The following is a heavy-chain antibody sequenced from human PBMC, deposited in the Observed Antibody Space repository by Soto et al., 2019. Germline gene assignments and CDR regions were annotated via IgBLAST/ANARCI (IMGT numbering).Heavy chain of an antibody. V-gene: IGHV4-39*01. D-gene: IGHD6-13*01. CDR1: GGSISTTNYY. Sequence: LSLTCSVSGGSISTTNYYWGWIRQPPGKGLEWIGSIYYTGSTYYNPSLKTRLTISVDTSKNQCSLRLSSVTASDTAVYYCARQGTSWQLGYGLDVWGQGTTVTVS. CDR2: IYYTGST. J-gene: IGHJ6*02. CDR3: ARQGTSWQLGYGLDV.